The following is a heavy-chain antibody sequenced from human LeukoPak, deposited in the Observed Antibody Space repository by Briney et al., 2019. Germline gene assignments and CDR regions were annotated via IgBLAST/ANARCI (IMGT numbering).Heavy chain of an antibody. V-gene: IGHV4-59*12. J-gene: IGHJ5*02. CDR3: ARAIYSGFDP. CDR2: IYYSGST. D-gene: IGHD2-15*01. CDR1: GGSISSYY. Sequence: SETLSLTCTVSGGSISSYYWSWIRQPPGKGLEWIGYIYYSGSTNYNPSLKSRVTISVDTCKNQFSLRLSSVTAADTAVYDCARAIYSGFDPWGEGTLVTVSS.